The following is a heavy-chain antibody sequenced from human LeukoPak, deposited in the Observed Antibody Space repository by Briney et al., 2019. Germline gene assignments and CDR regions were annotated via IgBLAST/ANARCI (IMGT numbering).Heavy chain of an antibody. CDR3: ARSSYYDSTYGMDV. CDR2: IYHSGST. V-gene: IGHV4-4*02. J-gene: IGHJ6*02. CDR1: GGSISSSNW. D-gene: IGHD3-22*01. Sequence: SETLSLTCAVSGGSISSSNWWSWVRQPPGKGLEWIGEIYHSGSTNYNPSLKSRVTISVDNSKNHFSLKLSSVTAADTAVYYCARSSYYDSTYGMDVCGQGTTVTVSS.